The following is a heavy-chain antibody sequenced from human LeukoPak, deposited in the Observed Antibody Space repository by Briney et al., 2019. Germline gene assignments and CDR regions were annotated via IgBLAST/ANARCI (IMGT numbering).Heavy chain of an antibody. CDR1: GFTFSTYW. J-gene: IGHJ6*02. Sequence: GGSLRLSCAASGFTFSTYWMSWVRQAPVKGLEWVVNIKQDGSEEYYVDSVKGRFTVSRDNAKNSVYLQMNSLRGDDTAVYYCARYQGGGWDVWGQGTTVTVSS. CDR2: IKQDGSEE. D-gene: IGHD6-25*01. V-gene: IGHV3-7*01. CDR3: ARYQGGGWDV.